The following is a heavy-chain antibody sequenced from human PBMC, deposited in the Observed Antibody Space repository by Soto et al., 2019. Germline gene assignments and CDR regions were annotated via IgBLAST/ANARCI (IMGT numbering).Heavy chain of an antibody. Sequence: QVQLVESGGGVVQPGRSLRLSCAASGFTFNNYGMHWVRQVPGKGLEWVALVWYDGRNKYYVDSVQGRFTISRDNSKNTLYLEMTSLRDEDTAVYYCVRAAGYSGYDYVYYYGMDVWGQGTTVTVSS. CDR1: GFTFNNYG. J-gene: IGHJ6*02. V-gene: IGHV3-33*01. D-gene: IGHD5-12*01. CDR3: VRAAGYSGYDYVYYYGMDV. CDR2: VWYDGRNK.